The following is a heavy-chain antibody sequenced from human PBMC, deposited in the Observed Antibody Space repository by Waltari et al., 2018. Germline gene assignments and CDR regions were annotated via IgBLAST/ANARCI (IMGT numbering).Heavy chain of an antibody. V-gene: IGHV1-69*01. D-gene: IGHD2-2*01. J-gene: IGHJ6*03. Sequence: LGWMGGIIPIFGTANYAQKFQGRVTITADESTSTAYMELSSLRSEDTAVYYCAVVPAARRGRGDYYYYYMDVWGKGTTVTVSS. CDR3: AVVPAARRGRGDYYYYYMDV. CDR2: IIPIFGTA.